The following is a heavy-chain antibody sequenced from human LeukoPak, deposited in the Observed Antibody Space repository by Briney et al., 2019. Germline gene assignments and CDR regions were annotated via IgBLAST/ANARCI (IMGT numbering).Heavy chain of an antibody. J-gene: IGHJ4*02. V-gene: IGHV4-34*01. CDR2: INHSGST. CDR3: ARGSRRWLHGLSHAKYYFDY. CDR1: GGSFSGYY. D-gene: IGHD5-24*01. Sequence: SETLSLTCAVYGGSFSGYYWSWIRQPPGKGLEWIWEINHSGSTNYNPSLKSRVTISVDTSKNQFSLKLSSVTAADTAVYYCARGSRRWLHGLSHAKYYFDYWGQGTLVTVSS.